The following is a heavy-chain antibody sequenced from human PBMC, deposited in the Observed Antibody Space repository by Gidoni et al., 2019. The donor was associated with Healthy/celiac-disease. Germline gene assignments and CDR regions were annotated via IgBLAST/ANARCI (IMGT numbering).Heavy chain of an antibody. J-gene: IGHJ6*02. D-gene: IGHD3-22*01. V-gene: IGHV3-23*01. Sequence: EVQLLESGGGLVQPGGSLRLSCAASGFTFSSYARSWGRQAPGKGLAWVSAIRGSGGSTYYADSVKGRFTISRDNSKNTLYLQMNSLRAEDTAVYYCAKIGPLYYYDSSGYSGGMDVWGQGTTVTVSS. CDR1: GFTFSSYA. CDR2: IRGSGGST. CDR3: AKIGPLYYYDSSGYSGGMDV.